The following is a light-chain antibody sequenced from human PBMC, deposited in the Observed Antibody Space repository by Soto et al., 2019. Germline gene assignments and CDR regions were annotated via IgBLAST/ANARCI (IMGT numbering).Light chain of an antibody. J-gene: IGLJ1*01. V-gene: IGLV2-14*01. CDR1: RSDIGTYNY. CDR3: KSYTSSTSFV. CDR2: DVS. Sequence: QSVLTQPASVSGSPGQSITISCTGTRSDIGTYNYVSWYQQHPGKAPRLVIYDVSNRPSGVSNRFSGSKSGNTASLTIAGLQSEDEADYHCKSYTSSTSFVFGTGTKVTVL.